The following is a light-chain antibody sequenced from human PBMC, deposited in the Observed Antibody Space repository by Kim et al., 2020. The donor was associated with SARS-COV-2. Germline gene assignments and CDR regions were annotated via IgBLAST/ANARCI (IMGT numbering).Light chain of an antibody. CDR2: YDS. CDR1: AIGSKS. V-gene: IGLV3-21*04. J-gene: IGLJ2*01. Sequence: APGQTATITCGGDAIGSKSVHWHQQRPGRAPLLVMYYDSDRPSGIPERFSGSNSGNTATLSISRVEAGDEADYYCQVWDSNSDHPVFGGGTQLTVL. CDR3: QVWDSNSDHPV.